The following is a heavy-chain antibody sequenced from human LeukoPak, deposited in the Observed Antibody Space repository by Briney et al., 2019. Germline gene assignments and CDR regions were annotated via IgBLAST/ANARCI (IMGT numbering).Heavy chain of an antibody. CDR2: IIPMFGIA. CDR1: GGTFSRYA. V-gene: IGHV1-69*01. Sequence: SVKVSCKASGGTFSRYAISWVRQAPGQGLEWMGGIIPMFGIANYAQKFEGRVTITADESTSTAYMELSSLRSEDTAVYYCARDRPYTGGWRGFDYWGQGTLVTVSS. D-gene: IGHD6-19*01. J-gene: IGHJ4*02. CDR3: ARDRPYTGGWRGFDY.